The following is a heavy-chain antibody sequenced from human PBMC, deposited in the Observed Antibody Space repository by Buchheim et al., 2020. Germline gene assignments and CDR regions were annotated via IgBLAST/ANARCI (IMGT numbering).Heavy chain of an antibody. CDR1: GGSFSGYY. CDR3: VRGSHYDVLTGYQEYYFDY. V-gene: IGHV4-34*01. D-gene: IGHD3-9*01. CDR2: INHSGST. Sequence: QVQLQQWGAGLLKPSETLSLTCAVYGGSFSGYYWSWIRQPPGKGLEWIGEINHSGSTNYNPSLKSRVTMSVDTSKNQFSLKLSSVTAADTAVYYCVRGSHYDVLTGYQEYYFDYWGQGT. J-gene: IGHJ4*02.